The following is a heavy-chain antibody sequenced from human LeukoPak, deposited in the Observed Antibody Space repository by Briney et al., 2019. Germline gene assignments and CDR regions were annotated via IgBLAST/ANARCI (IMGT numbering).Heavy chain of an antibody. CDR1: EFTFSSYS. D-gene: IGHD1-26*01. J-gene: IGHJ4*02. CDR3: AKDQGVGATHEFDN. Sequence: GGSLRLSCAASEFTFSSYSMNWVRQAPGKGLEWVSSISSSSRYKYYADSVKGRFTISRDNAKNSLYLQMNSLRAEDTAVYYCAKDQGVGATHEFDNWGQGTLVTVSS. V-gene: IGHV3-21*06. CDR2: ISSSSRYK.